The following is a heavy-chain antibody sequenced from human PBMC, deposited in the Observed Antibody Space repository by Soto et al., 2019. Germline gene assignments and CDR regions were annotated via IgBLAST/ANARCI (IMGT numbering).Heavy chain of an antibody. CDR3: ARDSGSLHX. Sequence: PSETLSLTFTVSGGSISSVDYYWSWIRQPPGKGLELIGYIYYSGSTYYNPSLKSRVTISVDTYKNQFSLKLSSVTAADTAVYYCARDSGSLHXWGQVTLVTVSX. V-gene: IGHV4-30-4*01. CDR2: IYYSGST. J-gene: IGHJ4*02. D-gene: IGHD5-12*01. CDR1: GGSISSVDYY.